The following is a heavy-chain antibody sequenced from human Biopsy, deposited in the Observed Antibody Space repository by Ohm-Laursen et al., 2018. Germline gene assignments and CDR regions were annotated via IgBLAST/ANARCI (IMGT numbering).Heavy chain of an antibody. V-gene: IGHV4-31*03. J-gene: IGHJ4*02. CDR2: IFYSANT. CDR1: GVSINGGRYY. CDR3: ARLGSGDYFPTFFDF. Sequence: TLSLTCPVSGVSINGGRYYWNSIRHHPGKGLEWIGNIFYSANTYYNPSLKSRVTISVDTSKNQFSLKLSSVTAADTAVYYCARLGSGDYFPTFFDFWGQGALVTVSS. D-gene: IGHD5-12*01.